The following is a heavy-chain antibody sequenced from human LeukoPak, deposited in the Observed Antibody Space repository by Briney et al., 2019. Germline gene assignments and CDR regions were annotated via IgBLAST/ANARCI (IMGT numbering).Heavy chain of an antibody. V-gene: IGHV4-30-4*08. CDR3: ARDSTVGRCGVDY. CDR2: IYYSGST. CDR1: GGSISSGDYY. J-gene: IGHJ4*02. D-gene: IGHD4-11*01. Sequence: MSSQTLSLTCTVSGGSISSGDYYWSWIREPPGKGREWIGYIYYSGSTYYNPSLKSRFTISVDTSKNQFSLKLSSVTAADTAVNYCARDSTVGRCGVDYWGQGTLVTVSS.